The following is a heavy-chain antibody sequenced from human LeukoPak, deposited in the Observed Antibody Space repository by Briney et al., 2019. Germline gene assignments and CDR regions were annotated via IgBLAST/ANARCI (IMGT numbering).Heavy chain of an antibody. V-gene: IGHV3-23*01. J-gene: IGHJ5*02. Sequence: GGSLRLSCAASGFTLSSYAMSWVRQGPGKGLEWVSAISVSGNTYHADSVKGRFTISRDSSKNTLYLQMNSLRAEDTAVYYCAKESTVTPGNVNWFDPWGQGTLVTVSS. CDR2: ISVSGNT. D-gene: IGHD4-17*01. CDR1: GFTLSSYA. CDR3: AKESTVTPGNVNWFDP.